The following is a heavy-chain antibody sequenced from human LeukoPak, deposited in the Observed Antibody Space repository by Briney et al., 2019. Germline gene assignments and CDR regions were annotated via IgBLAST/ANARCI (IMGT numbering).Heavy chain of an antibody. D-gene: IGHD5-18*01. CDR3: ATSSGYSYTYVGDY. CDR2: ISSSSDYT. Sequence: GGSLRLSCAASGFTFSDFYMSWIRQAPGKGLEWVSYISSSSDYTNYADSVKGRFTISRDNAKNSLYLQMNSLRAEDTAVYYCATSSGYSYTYVGDYWGQGTLVTVSS. V-gene: IGHV3-11*06. CDR1: GFTFSDFY. J-gene: IGHJ4*02.